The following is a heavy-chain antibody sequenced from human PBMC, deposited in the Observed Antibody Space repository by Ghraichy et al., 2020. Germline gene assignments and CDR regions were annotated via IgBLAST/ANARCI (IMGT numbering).Heavy chain of an antibody. CDR1: GFTFSSYA. Sequence: GGSLRLSCAASGFTFSSYAMHWVRQAPGKGLEWVAVISYDGSNKYYADSVKGRFTISRDNSKNTLYLQMNSLRAEDTAVYYCARDLPTNWGLVYYYGMDVWGQGTTVTVSS. D-gene: IGHD7-27*01. J-gene: IGHJ6*02. CDR2: ISYDGSNK. V-gene: IGHV3-30-3*01. CDR3: ARDLPTNWGLVYYYGMDV.